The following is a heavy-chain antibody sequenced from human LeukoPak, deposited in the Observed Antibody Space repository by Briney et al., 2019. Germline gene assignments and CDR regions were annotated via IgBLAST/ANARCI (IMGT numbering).Heavy chain of an antibody. Sequence: PGGSLRLSCSASGFTFSDYDMNWVRQAPGKGLEWVSSISYLSSHVYYGDSVKGRFSISRDNSKNTLYLQMNSLRAEDTAVYYCAKGGLAAAGTAVDYWGQGTLVTVSS. D-gene: IGHD6-13*01. J-gene: IGHJ4*02. V-gene: IGHV3-21*04. CDR3: AKGGLAAAGTAVDY. CDR2: ISYLSSHV. CDR1: GFTFSDYD.